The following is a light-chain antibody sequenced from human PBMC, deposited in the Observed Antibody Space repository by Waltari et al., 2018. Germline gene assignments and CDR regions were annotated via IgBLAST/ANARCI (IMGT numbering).Light chain of an antibody. J-gene: IGLJ3*02. CDR2: KNY. Sequence: QSVLTQPPSASGTPGQRVTISCSGSSSNSESSYVFWYQQLPGTGPKLLIYKNYQRPSGVPDRISGSKSGTSASLAISGLRSEDEADYYCAAWDDSLKNWVFGGGTKLTVL. CDR3: AAWDDSLKNWV. CDR1: SSNSESSY. V-gene: IGLV1-47*01.